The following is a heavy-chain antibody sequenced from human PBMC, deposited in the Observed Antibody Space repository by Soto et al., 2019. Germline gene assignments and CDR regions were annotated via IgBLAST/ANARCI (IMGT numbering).Heavy chain of an antibody. CDR2: IGTAGDT. CDR1: GFTFSSYD. Sequence: GGSLRLSCAASGFTFSSYDMHWVRQATGKGLEWVSAIGTAGDTYYPGSVKGRFTISRENAKNSLYLQMNSLRAEDTAVYYCAREGGYSYGLFDYWGQGTLVTVSS. D-gene: IGHD5-18*01. CDR3: AREGGYSYGLFDY. J-gene: IGHJ4*02. V-gene: IGHV3-13*01.